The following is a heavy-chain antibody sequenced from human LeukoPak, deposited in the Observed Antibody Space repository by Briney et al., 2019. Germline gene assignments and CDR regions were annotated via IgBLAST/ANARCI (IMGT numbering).Heavy chain of an antibody. CDR1: GYTFTSYY. Sequence: LVKVSCKASGYTFTSYYMHWVRQAPGQGLEWMGGIIPIFDTAHYAQKFQGRVTITADESTSTAYMELSSLRSEDTAVYYCARDATLLWFGETLGGNFDYWGQGTLVTVSS. CDR2: IIPIFDTA. V-gene: IGHV1-69*13. CDR3: ARDATLLWFGETLGGNFDY. J-gene: IGHJ4*02. D-gene: IGHD3-10*01.